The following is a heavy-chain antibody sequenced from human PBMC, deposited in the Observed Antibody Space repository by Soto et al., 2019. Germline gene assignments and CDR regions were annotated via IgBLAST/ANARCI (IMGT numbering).Heavy chain of an antibody. CDR2: IYYSGST. CDR1: GGSISSYY. V-gene: IGHV4-59*08. Sequence: PSETLSLTCTVSGGSISSYYWSWIRQPPGKGLEWIGYIYYSGSTNYNPSLKSRVTISVDTSKNQFSLKLSSVTAADTAVYYCARHPQRITIFGVAPHDAFDIWGQGTMVT. D-gene: IGHD3-3*01. CDR3: ARHPQRITIFGVAPHDAFDI. J-gene: IGHJ3*02.